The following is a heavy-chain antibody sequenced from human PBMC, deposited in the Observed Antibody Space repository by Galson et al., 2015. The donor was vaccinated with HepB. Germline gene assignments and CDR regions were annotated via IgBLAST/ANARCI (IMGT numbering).Heavy chain of an antibody. D-gene: IGHD6-19*01. Sequence: SLRLSCAASGFTFSSYAMSWVRQAPGEGLEWVSAISGSGGSTYYADSVKGRFTISRDNSKNTLYLQMNSLRAEDTAVYYCAKDMALNIAVADLLDYWGQGTLVTVSS. J-gene: IGHJ4*02. CDR3: AKDMALNIAVADLLDY. CDR2: ISGSGGST. V-gene: IGHV3-23*01. CDR1: GFTFSSYA.